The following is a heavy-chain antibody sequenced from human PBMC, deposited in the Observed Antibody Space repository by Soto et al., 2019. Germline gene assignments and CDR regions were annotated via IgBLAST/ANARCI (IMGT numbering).Heavy chain of an antibody. Sequence: QVQLQVSAPGLVKPSETLSLTCTVSGDSISAYSWSWVRQPPGKGLEWIGNIHYHGNSKYNPSHKGRVTMSVDTSKNQFSLKLISVTAADTAKYFCAREGNLGRWLQPLDFWGQGTLVTVSS. CDR1: GDSISAYS. V-gene: IGHV4-59*01. CDR3: AREGNLGRWLQPLDF. D-gene: IGHD5-12*01. J-gene: IGHJ4*02. CDR2: IHYHGNS.